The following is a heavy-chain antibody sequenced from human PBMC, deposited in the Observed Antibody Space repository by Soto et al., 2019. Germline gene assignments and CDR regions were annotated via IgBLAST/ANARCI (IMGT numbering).Heavy chain of an antibody. V-gene: IGHV3-21*01. D-gene: IGHD2-21*02. CDR1: GFTFSSYS. CDR2: ISSSSSYI. Sequence: GGSLRLSCAASGFTFSSYSMNWVRQAPGKGLEWVSSISSSSSYIYYADSVKGRFTISRDNAKNSLYLQMNSLRAEDTAVYYCARGYCGGDCYPYFDYWGQGTLVTVSS. J-gene: IGHJ4*02. CDR3: ARGYCGGDCYPYFDY.